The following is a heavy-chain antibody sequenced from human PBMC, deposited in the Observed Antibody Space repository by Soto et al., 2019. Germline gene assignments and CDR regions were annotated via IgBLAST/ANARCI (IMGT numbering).Heavy chain of an antibody. Sequence: GASVKVSCKASGYTFTSYYMHWVRQAPGQGLEWMGIINPSGGSTSYAQKFQGRVTMTRDTSTSTVYMELSSLRSEDTAVYYCARDPSWGAVAGYYFDYWGQGTLVTVSS. CDR3: ARDPSWGAVAGYYFDY. J-gene: IGHJ4*02. CDR1: GYTFTSYY. CDR2: INPSGGST. V-gene: IGHV1-46*01. D-gene: IGHD6-19*01.